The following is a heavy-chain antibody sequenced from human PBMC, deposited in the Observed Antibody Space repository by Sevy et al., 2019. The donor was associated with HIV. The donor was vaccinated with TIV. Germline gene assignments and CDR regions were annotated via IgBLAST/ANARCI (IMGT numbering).Heavy chain of an antibody. CDR2: INPDGSEK. V-gene: IGHV3-7*01. D-gene: IGHD4-17*01. CDR3: ARGNGDLDY. CDR1: GFTFSTYY. Sequence: GGSLRLSCAASGFTFSTYYMTWVRQAPGKGLEWVANINPDGSEKYYVDSVKGRFAISRDNARNSLFLQMNSLRVEDTAVYYCARGNGDLDYWGQGTLVTVSS. J-gene: IGHJ4*02.